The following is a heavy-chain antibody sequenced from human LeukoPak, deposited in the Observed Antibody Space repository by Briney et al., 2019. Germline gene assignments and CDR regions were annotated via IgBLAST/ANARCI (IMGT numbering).Heavy chain of an antibody. Sequence: GGSLRLSCAACGFTFSTYSMNWLRQAPGKGLEWVSYISSSSDTIYYADSVKGRFTISRDNAKNSLYLQMNSLRDQDTAVYYCARDLRSGWYYFDFWGQGTLVTVSS. CDR2: ISSSSDTI. V-gene: IGHV3-48*02. J-gene: IGHJ4*02. CDR1: GFTFSTYS. CDR3: ARDLRSGWYYFDF. D-gene: IGHD6-19*01.